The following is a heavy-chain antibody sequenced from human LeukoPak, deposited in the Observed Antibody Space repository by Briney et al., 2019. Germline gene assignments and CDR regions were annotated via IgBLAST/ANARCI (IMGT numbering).Heavy chain of an antibody. V-gene: IGHV3-30-3*01. Sequence: GGSLRLSCAASGFTFSSYAMHWVRQAPGKGLEWVAVISYDGSNKYYADSVKGRFTISRDNSKNTLYLQMNSPRAEDTAVYYCARKRANGFDYWGQGTLVTVSS. CDR2: ISYDGSNK. CDR1: GFTFSSYA. J-gene: IGHJ4*02. CDR3: ARKRANGFDY. D-gene: IGHD2-8*01.